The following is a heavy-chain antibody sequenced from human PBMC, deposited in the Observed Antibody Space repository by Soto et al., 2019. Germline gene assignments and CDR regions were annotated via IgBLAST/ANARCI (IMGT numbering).Heavy chain of an antibody. CDR3: ARAGPHSSGHVESMDV. V-gene: IGHV4-30-4*01. D-gene: IGHD3-22*01. CDR1: GGSLSSGDYY. CDR2: IYYSGTS. Sequence: SETLSLTCTVSGGSLSSGDYYWSWLRQPPGKGLERIGYIYYSGTSYYNTSLNRRVTVSVDTAKNQLSLEVCAVTAGDTTADHCARAGPHSSGHVESMDVWGQATTVTVCS. J-gene: IGHJ6*02.